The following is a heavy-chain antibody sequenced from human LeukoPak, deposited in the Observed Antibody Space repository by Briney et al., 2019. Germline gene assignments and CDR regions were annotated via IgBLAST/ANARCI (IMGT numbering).Heavy chain of an antibody. D-gene: IGHD2-8*01. J-gene: IGHJ4*02. CDR1: GDTFSDYT. Sequence: ASVKVSCKASGDTFSDYTVSWVRQAPGQGLEWMGWISVYNHNTNYAQKFQGRVTVTTDTSTRTAYMELRGLRSDDTAVYYCARTNLDCKNGVCYDYWGQGTLVTVSS. CDR2: ISVYNHNT. V-gene: IGHV1-18*01. CDR3: ARTNLDCKNGVCYDY.